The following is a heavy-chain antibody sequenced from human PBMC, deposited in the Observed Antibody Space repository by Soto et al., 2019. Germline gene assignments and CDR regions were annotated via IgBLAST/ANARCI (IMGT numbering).Heavy chain of an antibody. V-gene: IGHV3-30*03. CDR3: ARNAYCISTNCYWFLDH. CDR2: ISYDGNNI. D-gene: IGHD2-2*01. J-gene: IGHJ4*02. CDR1: GFTFSNHG. Sequence: QVQLVESGGGVVQPGRSLRLSCAASGFTFSNHGMHWVREAPGKGLEWVAIISYDGNNIYYGDSVKGRFTISRDNTRNTVYLQLNTLRPEDTAVYYCARNAYCISTNCYWFLDHWGQGTLITVSS.